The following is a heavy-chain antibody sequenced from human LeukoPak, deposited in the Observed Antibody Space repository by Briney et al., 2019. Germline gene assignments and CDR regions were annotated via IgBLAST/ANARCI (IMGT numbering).Heavy chain of an antibody. CDR1: GFTFSSYA. Sequence: GGSLRLSCAAAGFTFSSYAMSWVRQAPGKGLEWVSAISGSGGSTYYADSVKGRFTISRDNSKNTLYLQMNSLRAEDTAVYYCAKDLLAARPVAVDVWGKGTTVTVSS. V-gene: IGHV3-23*01. CDR3: AKDLLAARPVAVDV. CDR2: ISGSGGST. D-gene: IGHD6-6*01. J-gene: IGHJ6*04.